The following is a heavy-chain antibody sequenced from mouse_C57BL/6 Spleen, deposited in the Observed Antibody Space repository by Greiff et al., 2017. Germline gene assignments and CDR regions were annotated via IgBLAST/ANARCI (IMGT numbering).Heavy chain of an antibody. CDR3: ARRGWIGNPYYFDY. CDR2: IYPSDSET. V-gene: IGHV1-61*01. CDR1: GYTFTSYW. Sequence: QVQLKQPGAELVRPGSSVKLSCKASGYTFTSYWMDWVKQRPGQGLEWIGNIYPSDSETHYNQKFKDKATLTVDKSSSTAYMQLSSLTSEDSAVYYCARRGWIGNPYYFDYWGQGTTLTVSS. D-gene: IGHD2-14*01. J-gene: IGHJ2*01.